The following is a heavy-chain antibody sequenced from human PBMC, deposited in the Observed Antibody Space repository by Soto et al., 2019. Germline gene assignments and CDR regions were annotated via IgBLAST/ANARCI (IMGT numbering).Heavy chain of an antibody. J-gene: IGHJ4*02. V-gene: IGHV3-30*18. CDR2: ISYDGSNK. CDR3: AKGPRTTVTTFFDY. Sequence: PGGSLRLSCAASGFTFSSYGMHWVRQAPGKGLEWVAVISYDGSNKYYADSVKGRFTISRDNSKNTLYLQMNSLRAEDTAVYYCAKGPRTTVTTFFDYWGQGTLVTVSS. CDR1: GFTFSSYG. D-gene: IGHD4-17*01.